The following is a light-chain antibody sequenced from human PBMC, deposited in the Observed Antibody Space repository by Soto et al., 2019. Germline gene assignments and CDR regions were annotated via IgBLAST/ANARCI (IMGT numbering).Light chain of an antibody. CDR1: QTVSSS. Sequence: PGERATLSCRASQTVSSSLTWYQQRPGQAPRLLIYGASKRATGIPDRFSGSGSGTDFTLTISRLEPEDFALYYCQQYGTSPITFGQGTRLEIK. CDR2: GAS. J-gene: IGKJ5*01. CDR3: QQYGTSPIT. V-gene: IGKV3-20*01.